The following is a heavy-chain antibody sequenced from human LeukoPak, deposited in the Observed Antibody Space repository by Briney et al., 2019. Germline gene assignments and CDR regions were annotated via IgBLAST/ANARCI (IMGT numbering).Heavy chain of an antibody. CDR2: INPNSGGT. J-gene: IGHJ5*02. CDR3: AREKQWLAREVFDP. Sequence: ASVKVSCKASGYTFTGYYMHWVRQAPGQGLEWMGRINPNSGGTNYAQKFQGRVTMTRDTSTSTAYMELSRLRSDDTAVYYCAREKQWLAREVFDPWGQGTLVTVS. V-gene: IGHV1-2*06. D-gene: IGHD6-19*01. CDR1: GYTFTGYY.